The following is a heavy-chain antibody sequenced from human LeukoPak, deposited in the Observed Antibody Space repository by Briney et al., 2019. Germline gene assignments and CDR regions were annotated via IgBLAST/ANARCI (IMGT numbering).Heavy chain of an antibody. CDR3: VTGMVGGTNY. D-gene: IGHD1-26*01. J-gene: IGHJ4*02. Sequence: ASVKVSCKASGYIFTDYHMHCVRQAPGQGPEYMGRINPNSGGTNYAQKFQVRVTMTRDTSISTAYMELPSLSSDDTAVYYCVTGMVGGTNYWGQGTLVTVSS. CDR1: GYIFTDYH. V-gene: IGHV1-2*06. CDR2: INPNSGGT.